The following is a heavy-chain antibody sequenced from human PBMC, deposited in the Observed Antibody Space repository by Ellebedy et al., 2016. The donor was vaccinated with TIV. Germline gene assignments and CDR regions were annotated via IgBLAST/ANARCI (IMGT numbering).Heavy chain of an antibody. CDR2: IIPMFGKA. D-gene: IGHD4/OR15-4a*01. Sequence: AASVKVSCKASGGSFSKNAVTWVRQAPGQGLEWMGGIIPMFGKANSAQKFQGRVTITADESTSTAYMELSSLRSEDTAVYYCARDSGANFLGLSFGLWGRGTLVTVSS. CDR3: ARDSGANFLGLSFGL. CDR1: GGSFSKNA. V-gene: IGHV1-69*13. J-gene: IGHJ2*01.